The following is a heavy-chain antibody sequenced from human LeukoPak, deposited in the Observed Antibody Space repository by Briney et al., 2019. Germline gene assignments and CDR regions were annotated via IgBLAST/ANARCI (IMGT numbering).Heavy chain of an antibody. Sequence: GSLRLSCAASGFTFSSYAMSWVRQTPGQGLEWVSSISGSGDDTRYADVVKGRFTISRDTSKNTMYLQMNSLRGEDSAVYYCAKSQGGEAYYYYGMDVWGQGTTVTVSS. J-gene: IGHJ6*02. CDR2: ISGSGDDT. D-gene: IGHD2-21*01. CDR3: AKSQGGEAYYYYGMDV. CDR1: GFTFSSYA. V-gene: IGHV3-23*01.